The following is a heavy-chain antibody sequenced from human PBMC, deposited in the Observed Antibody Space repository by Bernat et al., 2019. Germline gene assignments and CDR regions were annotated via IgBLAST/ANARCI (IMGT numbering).Heavy chain of an antibody. CDR1: GFTFSGYG. Sequence: QVQLVESGGGVVQPGRSLRLSCAAPGFTFSGYGMHWVRQAPGKGLEWVAVISNDGSNKSYAAAVKGRFTISRDNSKNSLYLQMNSLRAEDTAVYYCAKDGQGLTYYFVYWGQGIVVTVSS. CDR3: AKDGQGLTYYFVY. V-gene: IGHV3-30*18. J-gene: IGHJ4*02. CDR2: ISNDGSNK.